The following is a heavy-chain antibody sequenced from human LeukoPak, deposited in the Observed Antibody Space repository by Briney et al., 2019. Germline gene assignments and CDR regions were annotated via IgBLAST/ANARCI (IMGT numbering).Heavy chain of an antibody. CDR3: AKGGHSSSWYSFDY. V-gene: IGHV3-23*01. CDR2: ISGSGGST. Sequence: GGSLRLSCAASGFTFSSYAMSWVGQAPGNGLEGVSAISGSGGSTYYADSVKGGFTISRDSSKNTLYLQMNSLRAEDTAVYYCAKGGHSSSWYSFDYWGQGTLVTVSS. CDR1: GFTFSSYA. J-gene: IGHJ4*02. D-gene: IGHD6-13*01.